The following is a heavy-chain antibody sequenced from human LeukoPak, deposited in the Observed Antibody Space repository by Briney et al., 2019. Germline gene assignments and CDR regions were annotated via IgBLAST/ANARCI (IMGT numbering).Heavy chain of an antibody. D-gene: IGHD3-10*01. CDR3: ARGKRMVRGVIITSHYYYMDV. CDR2: ISFSGPYI. V-gene: IGHV3-21*01. J-gene: IGHJ6*03. Sequence: GGSLRLSCAASGFNFESYSMNWVRQAPGKGLEWVSSISFSGPYIYYAASVKGRFTISRDNAKKSVFLQLNSVKVEDTAVYYCARGKRMVRGVIITSHYYYMDVWGKGTTVTVSS. CDR1: GFNFESYS.